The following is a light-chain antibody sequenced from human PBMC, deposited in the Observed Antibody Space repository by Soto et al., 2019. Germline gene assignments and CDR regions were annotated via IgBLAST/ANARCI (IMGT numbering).Light chain of an antibody. Sequence: DIVMTQSPDSLAVSLGERATINCKSSQSVLYSSTNRNYLAWYQQKPGQPPNLLIYWASTRESGVPDRFSGNGSGTDFTLTISSLQAEDVAVYYCQQYYDIPPTFGQGTKVEIK. CDR3: QQYYDIPPT. CDR1: QSVLYSSTNRNY. CDR2: WAS. V-gene: IGKV4-1*01. J-gene: IGKJ1*01.